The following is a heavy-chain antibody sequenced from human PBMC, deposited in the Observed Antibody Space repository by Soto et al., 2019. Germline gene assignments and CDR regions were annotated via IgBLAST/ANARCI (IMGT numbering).Heavy chain of an antibody. CDR1: GVSITGSY. CDR3: AGDMPYGAGSLAGCDY. Sequence: QVQLRESGPGLVKPSETLSLTCSVSGVSITGSYWSWIRQPPGKTLEWIGYVYHSGTTTYNPSLKSRVSISVDTSKNQFSLRLTSVIAADTAVYYCAGDMPYGAGSLAGCDYWGQGILVTVSS. J-gene: IGHJ4*02. D-gene: IGHD1-26*01. V-gene: IGHV4-59*01. CDR2: VYHSGTT.